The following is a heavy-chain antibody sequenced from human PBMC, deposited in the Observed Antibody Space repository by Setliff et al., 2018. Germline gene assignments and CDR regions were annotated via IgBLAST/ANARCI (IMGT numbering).Heavy chain of an antibody. D-gene: IGHD1-7*01. J-gene: IGHJ4*02. Sequence: SVKVSCKASGGTFSSYAITWVRQAPGQGLEWMGGIIPIFGTAKYAQKFQGRVTITADQSTRTAYMELSSLRSEDTAVYYCAIPSIGNFYFDYWGQGTLVTVSS. CDR3: AIPSIGNFYFDY. CDR2: IIPIFGTA. CDR1: GGTFSSYA. V-gene: IGHV1-69*13.